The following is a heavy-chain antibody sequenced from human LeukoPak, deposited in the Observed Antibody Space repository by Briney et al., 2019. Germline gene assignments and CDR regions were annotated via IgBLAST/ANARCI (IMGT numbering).Heavy chain of an antibody. Sequence: SVKVSCKASGGTFSSYAICWVRQAPGQGLEWMGGIIPIFGTANCAQKFQGRVTITADKSTSTAYMELSSLRSEDTAVYYCASGPLYCSSTSCYSAGWFDPWGQGTLVTVSS. V-gene: IGHV1-69*06. CDR3: ASGPLYCSSTSCYSAGWFDP. CDR2: IIPIFGTA. D-gene: IGHD2-2*02. CDR1: GGTFSSYA. J-gene: IGHJ5*02.